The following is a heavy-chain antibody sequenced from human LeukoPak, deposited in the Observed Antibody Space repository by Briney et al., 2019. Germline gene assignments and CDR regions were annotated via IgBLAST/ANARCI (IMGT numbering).Heavy chain of an antibody. CDR2: ISWNSGSI. CDR3: AKDMSVGGPHQYFQH. Sequence: GRSLRLSCAASGFTFDDYAMHWVRQAPGKGLEWVSGISWNSGSIGYADSVKGRFTISRDNAKNSLYLQMNSLRAEDTALYYCAKDMSVGGPHQYFQHWGQGTLVTVSS. D-gene: IGHD4-23*01. CDR1: GFTFDDYA. V-gene: IGHV3-9*01. J-gene: IGHJ1*01.